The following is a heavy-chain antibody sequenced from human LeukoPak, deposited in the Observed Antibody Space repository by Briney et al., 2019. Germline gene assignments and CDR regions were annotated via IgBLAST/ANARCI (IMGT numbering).Heavy chain of an antibody. CDR1: GGSNSSGDYY. CDR2: IYYSGST. D-gene: IGHD6-13*01. J-gene: IGHJ5*02. V-gene: IGHV4-30-4*01. CDR3: ARVHRCSSSWVWFDP. Sequence: SQTLSLTCTVSGGSNSSGDYYWSWIRQPPGKGLEWIGYIYYSGSTYYNPSLKSRVTISVDTSKNQFSLKLSSVTAADTAVYYCARVHRCSSSWVWFDPWGQGTLVTVSS.